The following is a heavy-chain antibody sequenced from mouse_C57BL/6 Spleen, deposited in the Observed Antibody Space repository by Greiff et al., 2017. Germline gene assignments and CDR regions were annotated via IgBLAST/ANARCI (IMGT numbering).Heavy chain of an antibody. J-gene: IGHJ4*01. Sequence: EVQGVESGGGLVKPGGSLKLSCAASGFTFSSYAMSWVRQTPEKRLEWVATISDGGSYTYYPDNVKGRFTISRDNAKNTLYLQMSHLKSEDTAMYYCAREGITTVVANAMDYWGQGTSVTVSS. D-gene: IGHD1-1*01. CDR1: GFTFSSYA. CDR2: ISDGGSYT. V-gene: IGHV5-4*01. CDR3: AREGITTVVANAMDY.